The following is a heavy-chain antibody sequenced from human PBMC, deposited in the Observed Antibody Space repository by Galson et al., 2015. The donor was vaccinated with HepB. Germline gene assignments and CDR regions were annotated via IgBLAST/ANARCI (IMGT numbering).Heavy chain of an antibody. J-gene: IGHJ4*02. CDR2: ISDDGSNK. V-gene: IGHV3-30-3*01. Sequence: SLRLSCAVSGFTFSSYAMHWVRQAPGKGLEWVAVISDDGSNKYYADSVKGRFTISRDNSKNTLYLQMISLRAEDTALYYCARGGVRGRAYCGGDCYSRDFDSWGQGTLVTVSS. D-gene: IGHD2-21*01. CDR1: GFTFSSYA. CDR3: ARGGVRGRAYCGGDCYSRDFDS.